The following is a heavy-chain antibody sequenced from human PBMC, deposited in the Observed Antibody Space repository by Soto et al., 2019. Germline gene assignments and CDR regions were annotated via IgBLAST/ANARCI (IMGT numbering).Heavy chain of an antibody. CDR3: ARENAVSHSSGWYNWFDP. Sequence: EVQLVETGGGLIQPGGSLRLSCAASGFTVSSNYMSWVRQAPGKGLEWVSVIYSGGSTYYADSVKGRFTISRDNSKNTLYLQMNSLRAEDTAVYYCARENAVSHSSGWYNWFDPWGQGALVTVSS. V-gene: IGHV3-53*02. CDR1: GFTVSSNY. D-gene: IGHD6-19*01. J-gene: IGHJ5*02. CDR2: IYSGGST.